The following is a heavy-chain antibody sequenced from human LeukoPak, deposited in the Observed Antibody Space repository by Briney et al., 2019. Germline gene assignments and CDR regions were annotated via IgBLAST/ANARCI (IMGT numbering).Heavy chain of an antibody. CDR2: IIPIFGTA. Sequence: EASVKVSCKASGGTFSSYAISWVRQAPGQGLEWMGGIIPIFGTANYAQKFQGRVTITADESTSIAYMELSSLRSEDTAVYYCAREVRPSRDGYKSNLGDWGQGTLVTVSS. V-gene: IGHV1-69*13. CDR1: GGTFSSYA. J-gene: IGHJ4*02. CDR3: AREVRPSRDGYKSNLGD. D-gene: IGHD5-24*01.